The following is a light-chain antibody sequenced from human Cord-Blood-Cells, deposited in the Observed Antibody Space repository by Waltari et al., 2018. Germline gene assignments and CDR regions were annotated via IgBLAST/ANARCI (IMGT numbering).Light chain of an antibody. Sequence: QSALTQPASVSGSPGPSITISCTGTSSDGGSYNLVSWYQQHPGKAPKLMIYEGSKRPSGVSNRFSGSKSGNTASLTISGLQAEDEADYYCCSYAGSSTVFGGGTKLTVL. CDR2: EGS. CDR3: CSYAGSSTV. J-gene: IGLJ3*02. CDR1: SSDGGSYNL. V-gene: IGLV2-23*01.